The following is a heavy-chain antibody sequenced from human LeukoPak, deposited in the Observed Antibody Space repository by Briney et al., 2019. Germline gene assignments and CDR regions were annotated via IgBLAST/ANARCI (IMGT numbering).Heavy chain of an antibody. CDR1: GGSISSYY. Sequence: SETLSLTCTVSGGSISSYYWSWIRQPPGKGLEWIGYMYYSGSTKYNPSLKSRVTISVDTSKNQFSLRLSSVTAADTAVYYCARHLRGVIPHFDYWGQGNLVTVSS. CDR3: ARHLRGVIPHFDY. D-gene: IGHD3-10*01. V-gene: IGHV4-59*08. J-gene: IGHJ4*02. CDR2: MYYSGST.